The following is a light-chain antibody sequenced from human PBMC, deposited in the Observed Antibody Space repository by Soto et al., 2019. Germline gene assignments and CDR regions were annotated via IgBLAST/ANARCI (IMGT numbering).Light chain of an antibody. Sequence: IHRTHSPSTLSASLGDRATITFRASQSISSWLAWYQQKPGKAPKLLIYDASSLESGVPSRFSGSGSGTEFTLTISSLQPDDFATYYCQQYNSYWTFGQGTKVDIK. V-gene: IGKV1-5*01. CDR2: DAS. J-gene: IGKJ1*01. CDR3: QQYNSYWT. CDR1: QSISSW.